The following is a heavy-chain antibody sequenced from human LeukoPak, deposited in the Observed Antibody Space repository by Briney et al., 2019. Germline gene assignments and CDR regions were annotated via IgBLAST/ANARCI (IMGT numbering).Heavy chain of an antibody. Sequence: SQTLSLTCTVSGGSISSGGYYWSWIRQHPGKGLGWIGYIYYSGSTYYNPSLKSRVTISVDTSKNQFSLKLSSVTAADTAVYYCARGDSSGYYCPGDYWGQGTLVTVSS. J-gene: IGHJ4*02. CDR2: IYYSGST. CDR3: ARGDSSGYYCPGDY. V-gene: IGHV4-31*03. D-gene: IGHD3-22*01. CDR1: GGSISSGGYY.